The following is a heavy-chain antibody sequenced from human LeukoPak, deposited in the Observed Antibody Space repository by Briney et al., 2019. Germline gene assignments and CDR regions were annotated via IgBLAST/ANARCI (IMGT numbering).Heavy chain of an antibody. J-gene: IGHJ4*02. V-gene: IGHV3-21*01. D-gene: IGHD1-26*01. CDR3: ARDTSGTYGEPIDY. CDR2: ISGSSFYM. CDR1: GSTFSSYS. Sequence: PGGSLRLSCAAPGSTFSSYSMNWVRQAPGKGLEWVSSISGSSFYMYYTDSVKGRFTISRDNAEKSLYLQMNSLRADDTAVYYCARDTSGTYGEPIDYWGQGTLVTVSS.